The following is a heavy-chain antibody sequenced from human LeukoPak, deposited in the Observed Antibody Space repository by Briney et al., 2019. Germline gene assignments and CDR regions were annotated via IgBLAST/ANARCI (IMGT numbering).Heavy chain of an antibody. V-gene: IGHV4-4*09. CDR1: GVSNNSYY. CDR2: THPSGNT. J-gene: IGHJ5*02. CDR3: ARKAPKKGWFDP. Sequence: KPSETLSLTCTVSGVSNNSYYWSWIRQPPGKGLEWIGYTHPSGNTNYSPSLKSRVTISIDMSRNQFSLKLSSVTAADTAVYYCARKAPKKGWFDPWGQGTLVTVSS.